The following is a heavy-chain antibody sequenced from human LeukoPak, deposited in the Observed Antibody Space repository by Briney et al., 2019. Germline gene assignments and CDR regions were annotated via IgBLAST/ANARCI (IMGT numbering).Heavy chain of an antibody. D-gene: IGHD1-1*01. J-gene: IGHJ6*02. CDR3: AKVERLFYYGMDV. V-gene: IGHV3-23*01. CDR2: ISGSGGST. Sequence: GGSLRLSCAASGFTFSSYAMSWVRQAPGKGLEWVSAISGSGGSTYYADSVKGRFTISRDNSKNTLYLQMNSLRAEDTAVYYRAKVERLFYYGMDVWGQGTTVTVSS. CDR1: GFTFSSYA.